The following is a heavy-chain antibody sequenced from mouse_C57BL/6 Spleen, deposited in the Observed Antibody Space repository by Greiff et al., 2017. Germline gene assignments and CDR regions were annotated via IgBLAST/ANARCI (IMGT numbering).Heavy chain of an antibody. CDR2: ISGGGGNT. CDR1: GFTFSSYT. CDR3: ASYYGSSPFAY. Sequence: EVMLVESGGGLVKPGGSLKLSCAASGFTFSSYTMSWVRQTPEKRLEWVATISGGGGNTYYPDSVKGRFTISRDNAKNTLYLQMSSLRSEDTALYYCASYYGSSPFAYWGQGTLVTVSA. V-gene: IGHV5-9*01. J-gene: IGHJ3*01. D-gene: IGHD1-1*01.